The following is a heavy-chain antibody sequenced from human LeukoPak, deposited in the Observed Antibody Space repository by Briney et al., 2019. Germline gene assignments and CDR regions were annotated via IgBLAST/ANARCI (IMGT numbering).Heavy chain of an antibody. J-gene: IGHJ4*02. Sequence: GGSLRLSCAASGFTFSSYGMHWVRQAPGKGLEWVAFIRYDGSKKYYADSVKGRFTISRDNSKNTLYLQMNSLRAEDRAVYYCAKDLGYWGQGAPVTVSS. CDR2: IRYDGSKK. CDR1: GFTFSSYG. CDR3: AKDLGY. V-gene: IGHV3-30*02.